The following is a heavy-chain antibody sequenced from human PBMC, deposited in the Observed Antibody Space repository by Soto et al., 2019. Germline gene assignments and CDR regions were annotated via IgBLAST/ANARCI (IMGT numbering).Heavy chain of an antibody. D-gene: IGHD6-19*01. V-gene: IGHV3-30*18. CDR2: ISYDGSNK. J-gene: IGHJ6*02. Sequence: GGSLRLSCAASGFTFSSYGMHWVRQAPGKGLEWVAVISYDGSNKYYADSVKGRFTISRDNSKNTLYLQMNSLRAEDTAVYYCAKDQFSGWYWQLYYYYGMDVWGQGTTVTVSS. CDR3: AKDQFSGWYWQLYYYYGMDV. CDR1: GFTFSSYG.